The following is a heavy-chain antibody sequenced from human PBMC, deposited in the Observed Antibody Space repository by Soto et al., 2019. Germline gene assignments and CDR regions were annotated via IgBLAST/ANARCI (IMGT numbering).Heavy chain of an antibody. CDR2: IKEDGSVK. D-gene: IGHD3-10*01. J-gene: IGHJ3*02. CDR1: GFSLRSDW. Sequence: VGSLRLSCAAIGFSLRSDWMAWVRQIPGKGLEFVANIKEDGSVKNYVDSVKGRFSISRDNDKNSLYLQMNSLRAEDTAVYYCGTDRWGGAFDMWGQGTTVTVSS. V-gene: IGHV3-7*01. CDR3: GTDRWGGAFDM.